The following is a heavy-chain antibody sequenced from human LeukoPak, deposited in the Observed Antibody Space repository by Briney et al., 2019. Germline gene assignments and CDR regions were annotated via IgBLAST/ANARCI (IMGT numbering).Heavy chain of an antibody. J-gene: IGHJ4*02. Sequence: ASVKVSCKASGYTFTSYGISWVRQAPGQGLEWMGWISAYNGNTNYAQKPQGRVTMTTDTSTSTAYMELRSLRSDDAAVYYCAREGVDCSGGSCYSNFDYWGQGTLATVSS. CDR1: GYTFTSYG. V-gene: IGHV1-18*01. CDR3: AREGVDCSGGSCYSNFDY. CDR2: ISAYNGNT. D-gene: IGHD2-15*01.